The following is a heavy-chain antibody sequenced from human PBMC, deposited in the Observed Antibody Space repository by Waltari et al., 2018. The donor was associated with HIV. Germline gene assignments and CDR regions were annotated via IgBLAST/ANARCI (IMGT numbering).Heavy chain of an antibody. CDR2: IHYSGNT. CDR3: MRHRGYFPPDY. CDR1: DVSITDSSGDYH. J-gene: IGHJ4*02. Sequence: QLQLQESGPGLVKPSETLSLTCTVPDVSITDSSGDYHWRWIRQPPGKELEWIGNIHYSGNTFYNPSLRSRVTISADKSKNQFSLKLRSVTAADTAVYFCMRHRGYFPPDYWGQGTLVTVSS. D-gene: IGHD1-26*01. V-gene: IGHV4-39*01.